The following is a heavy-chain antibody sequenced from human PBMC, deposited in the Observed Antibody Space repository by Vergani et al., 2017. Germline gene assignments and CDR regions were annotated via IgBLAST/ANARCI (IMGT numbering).Heavy chain of an antibody. V-gene: IGHV1-2*02. D-gene: IGHD3-16*02. CDR2: INPNSGGT. J-gene: IGHJ4*02. CDR1: GYTFTGYY. CDR3: ARDQAPVDYDYIWGSDRYGYFDY. Sequence: QVQLVQSGAEVKKPGASVKVSCKASGYTFTGYYMHWVRQAPGQGLEWMGWINPNSGGTNYAQKFQGRVTMTRDTSISTAYMELSRLRSDDTAVYYSARDQAPVDYDYIWGSDRYGYFDYGGQGTLVTVSS.